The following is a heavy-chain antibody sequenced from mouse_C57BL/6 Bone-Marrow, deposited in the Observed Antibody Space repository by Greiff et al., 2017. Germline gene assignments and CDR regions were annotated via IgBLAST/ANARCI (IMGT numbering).Heavy chain of an antibody. CDR1: GFTFSDYY. Sequence: EVKLMESEGGLVQPGSSMKLSCTASGFTFSDYYMAWVRQVPEKGLEWVANINYDGSSTYYLDSLKSRFIISRDNAKNILYLQMSSLKSEDTATYYCARVWDSWFAYWGQGTLVTVSA. CDR3: ARVWDSWFAY. V-gene: IGHV5-16*01. D-gene: IGHD4-1*01. CDR2: INYDGSST. J-gene: IGHJ3*01.